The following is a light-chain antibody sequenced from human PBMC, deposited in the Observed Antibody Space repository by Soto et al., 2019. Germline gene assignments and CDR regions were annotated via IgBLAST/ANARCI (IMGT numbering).Light chain of an antibody. Sequence: ETVLAQSPGTLSLSPGEGATLSCRASQSVSSTYLAWYQQKPGQAPRLLIYGSSSRATGIPDRFSGSGSGTEFTLTISRLESEDFAIYYCQQYGTAPRTFGRGTKVEIK. J-gene: IGKJ1*01. CDR1: QSVSSTY. V-gene: IGKV3-20*01. CDR3: QQYGTAPRT. CDR2: GSS.